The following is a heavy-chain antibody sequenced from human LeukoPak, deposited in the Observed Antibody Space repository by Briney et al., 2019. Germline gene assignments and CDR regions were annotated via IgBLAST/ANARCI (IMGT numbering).Heavy chain of an antibody. Sequence: PGGSLRLSCAASGFTFSSYWMSWVRQAPGKGLEWVANIKQDGSEKYYVDSVKGRFTIPRDNAKNSLYLQMNSLRAEDTAVYYCARGSAWFGEFFPLDYWGQGTLVTVSS. CDR3: ARGSAWFGEFFPLDY. V-gene: IGHV3-7*01. CDR1: GFTFSSYW. D-gene: IGHD3-10*01. J-gene: IGHJ4*02. CDR2: IKQDGSEK.